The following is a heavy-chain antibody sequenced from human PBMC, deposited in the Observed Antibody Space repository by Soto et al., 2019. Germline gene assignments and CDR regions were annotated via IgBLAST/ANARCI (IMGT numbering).Heavy chain of an antibody. J-gene: IGHJ2*01. Sequence: QVQLVESGGGVVQPGRSLRLSCAASGFTFSSYAMHWVRQAPGKGLEWVAVISYDGSNKYYADSVKGRFTISRDNSKXALYLQMNSLRAEETAVYYCARPLWRNDYNWGYFDLWGRGTLVTVSS. CDR3: ARPLWRNDYNWGYFDL. CDR1: GFTFSSYA. V-gene: IGHV3-30-3*01. CDR2: ISYDGSNK. D-gene: IGHD4-4*01.